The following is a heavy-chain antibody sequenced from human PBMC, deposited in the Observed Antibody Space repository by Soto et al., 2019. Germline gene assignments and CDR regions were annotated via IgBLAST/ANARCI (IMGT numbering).Heavy chain of an antibody. D-gene: IGHD1-1*01. Sequence: QVQLVQSGAEVKKPGSSVKVSCKASGGTFSSYAISWVRQAPGQGLEWMGGIIPIFGTANYAQKFQGRGTITADEATSTAYMELSSLRSEDTAVYYCARPVRRWDGMDVWGQGPTVSVSS. CDR1: GGTFSSYA. CDR3: ARPVRRWDGMDV. J-gene: IGHJ6*02. CDR2: IIPIFGTA. V-gene: IGHV1-69*12.